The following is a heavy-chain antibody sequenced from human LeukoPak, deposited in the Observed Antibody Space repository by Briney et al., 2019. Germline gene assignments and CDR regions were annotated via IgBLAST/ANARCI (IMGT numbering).Heavy chain of an antibody. CDR2: IHYTGAT. D-gene: IGHD7-27*01. J-gene: IGHJ2*01. CDR3: ARGVLGPYYFDL. CDR1: GGSFRGYY. Sequence: MAAETLSLTCAVYGGSFRGYYWSWICQPPGKGLEWIGEIHYTGATNYKPSLKSRVTISGDPSKNQVSLRVSSVTAADTAVYYCARGVLGPYYFDLWGRGTLVTVSS. V-gene: IGHV4-34*01.